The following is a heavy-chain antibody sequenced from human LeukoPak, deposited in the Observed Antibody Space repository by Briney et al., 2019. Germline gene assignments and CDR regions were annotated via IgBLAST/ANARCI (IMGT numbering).Heavy chain of an antibody. CDR3: GRDPNGDYVGAFDFQR. V-gene: IGHV3-23*01. D-gene: IGHD4-17*01. CDR2: IKASGDGT. J-gene: IGHJ1*01. Sequence: GGSLRLSCAASGFTFTNYAMTWVRQAPGKGLDWVSSIKASGDGTYYADSVKGRFTISRDNYRNSLFLQMYSLRAEDTAVYYCGRDPNGDYVGAFDFQRWGQGTLVTVSS. CDR1: GFTFTNYA.